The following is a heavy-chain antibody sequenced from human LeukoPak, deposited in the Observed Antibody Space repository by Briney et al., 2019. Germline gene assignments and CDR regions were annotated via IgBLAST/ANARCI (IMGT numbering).Heavy chain of an antibody. CDR2: ISYDGSNK. CDR1: GFTFSSYA. V-gene: IGHV3-30-3*01. Sequence: GSLRLSCAASGFTFSSYAMHWVRQAPGKGLEWVAVISYDGSNKYYADSVKGRFTISRDNSKNTLYLQMNSLRGEDTAVYYCAKDGQVNQPDRLFTDWGQGTLVIVSS. D-gene: IGHD1-14*01. CDR3: AKDGQVNQPDRLFTD. J-gene: IGHJ4*02.